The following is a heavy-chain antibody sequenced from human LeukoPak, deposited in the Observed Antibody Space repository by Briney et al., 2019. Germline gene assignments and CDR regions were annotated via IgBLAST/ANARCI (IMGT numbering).Heavy chain of an antibody. J-gene: IGHJ4*02. V-gene: IGHV3-21*01. D-gene: IGHD3-10*01. CDR2: ISTSSDYI. CDR1: GFTFSSYT. Sequence: GGSLRLSCAASGFTFSSYTMYWVRQAPGKGLEWVSSISTSSDYIYYADSVKGRFTFSRDNTKNSLYLQMNSLRAEDTAVYYCARVPGTWGQGTLVTVSS. CDR3: ARVPGT.